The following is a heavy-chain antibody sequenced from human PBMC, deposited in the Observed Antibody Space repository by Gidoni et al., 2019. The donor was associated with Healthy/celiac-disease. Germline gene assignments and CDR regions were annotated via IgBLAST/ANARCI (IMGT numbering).Heavy chain of an antibody. D-gene: IGHD1-26*01. CDR3: AASKYSGSYYVGLDVSAFDY. V-gene: IGHV4-38-2*02. CDR2: IYHSGST. J-gene: IGHJ4*02. CDR1: GYSISRGYY. Sequence: QVQLPESGPGLVKPSETLSLTCTVSGYSISRGYYWGWIRQPPGKGLEWIGSIYHSGSTYYNPSLKSRVTISVDTSKNQFSLKLSSVTAADTAVYYCAASKYSGSYYVGLDVSAFDYWGQGTLVTVSS.